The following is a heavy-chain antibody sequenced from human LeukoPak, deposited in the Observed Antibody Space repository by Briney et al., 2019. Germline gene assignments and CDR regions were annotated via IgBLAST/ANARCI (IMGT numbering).Heavy chain of an antibody. CDR2: INPAGTET. CDR1: GFSFSAYW. Sequence: GGSLRLSCAASGFSFSAYWMAWVRQAPGTGLEWVANINPAGTETYYVDPVKGRFTVSRDNAKNLLYLQMNSLRAEDTAVYHCARFGYVAAVDVWGQGTLVTVSS. J-gene: IGHJ4*02. D-gene: IGHD2-15*01. CDR3: ARFGYVAAVDV. V-gene: IGHV3-7*01.